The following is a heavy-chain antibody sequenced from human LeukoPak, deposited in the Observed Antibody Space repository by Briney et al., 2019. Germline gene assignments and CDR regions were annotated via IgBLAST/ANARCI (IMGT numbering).Heavy chain of an antibody. CDR1: GGSFSGYY. D-gene: IGHD3-9*01. CDR2: INHSGST. Sequence: SETLSLTCAVYGGSFSGYYWSWIRQPPGKGREWIGEINHSGSTNYNPSLKSRVTISVDTSKNQFSLTLSSVTAADTAVYYCARGPLYYDILNRTRYFDYWGQGTLVTVSS. CDR3: ARGPLYYDILNRTRYFDY. V-gene: IGHV4-34*01. J-gene: IGHJ4*02.